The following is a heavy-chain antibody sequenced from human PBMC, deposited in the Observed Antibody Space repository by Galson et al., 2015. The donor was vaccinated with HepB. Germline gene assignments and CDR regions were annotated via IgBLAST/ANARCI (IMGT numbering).Heavy chain of an antibody. CDR3: ARIGSGSNHYGMDV. CDR1: GFSLSTSGMC. J-gene: IGHJ6*02. CDR2: IDWDDDK. V-gene: IGHV2-70*11. Sequence: PALVKPTQTLTLTCTFSGFSLSTSGMCVSWIRQPPGKALEWLARIDWDDDKYYSTSLKTRLTISKDTSKNQVVLTMTNMDPVDTATYYCARIGSGSNHYGMDVWGQGTTVTVSS. D-gene: IGHD3-10*01.